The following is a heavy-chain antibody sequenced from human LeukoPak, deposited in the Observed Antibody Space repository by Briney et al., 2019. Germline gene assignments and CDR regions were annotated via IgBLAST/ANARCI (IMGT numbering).Heavy chain of an antibody. CDR1: GYTFIGYY. CDR2: IYPNNGAT. CDR3: ARGPYYFDS. J-gene: IGHJ4*02. V-gene: IGHV1-2*02. Sequence: GASVKVSCKASGYTFIGYYMHWVRQAPGQGLECMGWIYPNNGATGYAQKFQGRVAMTRDTSISTAYMELSRLRPDDTAVYYCARGPYYFDSGGQGTLVTASS.